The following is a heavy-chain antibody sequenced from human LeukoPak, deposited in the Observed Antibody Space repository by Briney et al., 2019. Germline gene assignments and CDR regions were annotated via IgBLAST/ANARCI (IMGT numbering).Heavy chain of an antibody. V-gene: IGHV4-59*01. D-gene: IGHD3-10*01. CDR1: GGSISSYY. J-gene: IGHJ4*02. Sequence: PSETLSLTCTVSGGSISSYYWSWVRQPPGKGLEWVGYIYYSGSTNYNPSLKSRVTISVGTCKKQFSLKLSSVTAADTAVYYCARGGGYYGSGTDFDYWGQGTLVTVSS. CDR3: ARGGGYYGSGTDFDY. CDR2: IYYSGST.